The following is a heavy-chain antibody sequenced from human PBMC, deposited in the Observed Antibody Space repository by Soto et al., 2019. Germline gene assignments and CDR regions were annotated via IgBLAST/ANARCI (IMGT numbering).Heavy chain of an antibody. Sequence: GASVKVSCKASGGTFGSYAISWVRQAPGQGLEWMGGIIPIFGTANYAQKFQGRVTITADESTSTAYMELSSLRSEDTAVYYCARDNDGATSRGSPQYYYGMDVWGQGTTVTVSS. CDR2: IIPIFGTA. J-gene: IGHJ6*02. V-gene: IGHV1-69*13. D-gene: IGHD1-26*01. CDR3: ARDNDGATSRGSPQYYYGMDV. CDR1: GGTFGSYA.